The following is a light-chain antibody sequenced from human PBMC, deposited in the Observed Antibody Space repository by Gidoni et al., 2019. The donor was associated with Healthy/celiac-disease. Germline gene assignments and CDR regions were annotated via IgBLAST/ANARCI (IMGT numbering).Light chain of an antibody. CDR3: QQYYDIPRT. Sequence: DLVMTQSTDSLAVSLGERATINCKSSQSVLYSSNNKNYLAWYQQKPGQPPKLVIYWASTRESGVPDRFSGSGSGTDFTLTISSLQAEDVAVYYCQQYYDIPRTFGQGTKVEI. CDR1: QSVLYSSNNKNY. V-gene: IGKV4-1*01. CDR2: WAS. J-gene: IGKJ1*01.